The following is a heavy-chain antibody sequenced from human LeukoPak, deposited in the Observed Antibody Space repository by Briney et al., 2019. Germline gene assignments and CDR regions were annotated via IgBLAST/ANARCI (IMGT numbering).Heavy chain of an antibody. CDR3: AKDPIFSGSYGVFDY. CDR2: TTDSGSRT. CDR1: GFTFSSYA. J-gene: IGHJ4*02. Sequence: GGSLRLSCAASGFTFSSYAMRWVRQAPGKGLEWVSSTTDSGSRTYYADSVKGRFTISRDNSKNMLYLQMNSLRAGDTAVYYCAKDPIFSGSYGVFDYWGLGTLVTVSS. V-gene: IGHV3-23*01. D-gene: IGHD1-26*01.